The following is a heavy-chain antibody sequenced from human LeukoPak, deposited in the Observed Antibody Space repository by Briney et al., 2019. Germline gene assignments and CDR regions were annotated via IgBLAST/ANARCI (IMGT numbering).Heavy chain of an antibody. Sequence: GGSLRLSCAASGFIFSSYGMNWVRQAPGKGLEWVSAISGSGGSTYYADSVKGRFTISRDNSKNTLYLQMNSLRAEDTAVYYCAKGRTTYYYGSGSYYNYFNWFDPWGQGTLVTVSS. V-gene: IGHV3-23*01. J-gene: IGHJ5*02. CDR2: ISGSGGST. CDR1: GFIFSSYG. D-gene: IGHD3-10*01. CDR3: AKGRTTYYYGSGSYYNYFNWFDP.